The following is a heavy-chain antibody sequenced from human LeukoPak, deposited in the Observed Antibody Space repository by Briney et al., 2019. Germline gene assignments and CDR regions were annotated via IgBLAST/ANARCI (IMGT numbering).Heavy chain of an antibody. J-gene: IGHJ4*02. CDR1: GYSISSGYY. CDR2: IYHSGST. D-gene: IGHD5-24*01. CDR3: ARLMSTIDS. Sequence: KPSETLSLTCAVSGYSISSGYYWGWIRQPPGKGLEWIGSIYHSGSTFYNPSLKSRVTISVDTSKNQFPLKLTSVTAADTAVYYCARLMSTIDSWGQGTLVTVSS. V-gene: IGHV4-38-2*01.